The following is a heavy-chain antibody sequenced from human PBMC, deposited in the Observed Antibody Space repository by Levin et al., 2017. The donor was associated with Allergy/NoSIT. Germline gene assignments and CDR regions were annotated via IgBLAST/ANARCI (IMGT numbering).Heavy chain of an antibody. CDR3: ASLVGAQSGGYFQH. J-gene: IGHJ1*01. Sequence: SETLSLTCAVSGGSISSSNWWSWVRQPPGKGLEWIGEIYHSGSTNYNPSLKSRVTISVDKSKNQFSLKLSSVTAADTAVYYCASLVGAQSGGYFQHWGQGTLVTVSS. CDR2: IYHSGST. CDR1: GGSISSSNW. D-gene: IGHD1-26*01. V-gene: IGHV4-4*02.